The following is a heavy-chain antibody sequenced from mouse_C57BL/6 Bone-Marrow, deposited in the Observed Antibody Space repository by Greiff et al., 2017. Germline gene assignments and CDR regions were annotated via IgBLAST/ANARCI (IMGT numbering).Heavy chain of an antibody. D-gene: IGHD1-1*01. CDR2: IYPGGGYT. Sequence: VQLQQSGAELVRPGPSVKMSCKASGYTFTNYWIGWAKQRPGHGLEWIGDIYPGGGYTNYNEKFKGKATLTADKSSSTAYMQFSSLTSEDSAIYYCARSTYYYGSSYVNYFDYWGQGTTLTVSS. CDR3: ARSTYYYGSSYVNYFDY. J-gene: IGHJ2*01. CDR1: GYTFTNYW. V-gene: IGHV1-63*01.